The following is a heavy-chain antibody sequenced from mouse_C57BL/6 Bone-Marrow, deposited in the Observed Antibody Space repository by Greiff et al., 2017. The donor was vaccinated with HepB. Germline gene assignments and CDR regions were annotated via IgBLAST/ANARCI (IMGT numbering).Heavy chain of an antibody. CDR3: ASGADRFAY. CDR2: IDPSDSYT. D-gene: IGHD3-3*01. V-gene: IGHV1-50*01. J-gene: IGHJ3*01. Sequence: QVQLQQPGAELVKPGASVKLSCKASGYTFTSYWMQWVKQRPGQGLEWIGEIDPSDSYTNYNQKFKGKATLPVDTSSSTAYMQLSSLTSDDSAVYYCASGADRFAYWGQGTLVTVSA. CDR1: GYTFTSYW.